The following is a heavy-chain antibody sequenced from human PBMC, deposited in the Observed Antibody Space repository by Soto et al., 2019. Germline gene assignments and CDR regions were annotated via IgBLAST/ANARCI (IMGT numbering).Heavy chain of an antibody. D-gene: IGHD2-2*01. J-gene: IGHJ5*02. CDR1: GGTFSSYA. Sequence: QVQLVQSGAEVKKPGSSVKVSCKASGGTFSSYAISWVRQAPGQGLEWMGGIIPIFGTANYAQKFQGRVTSTADESTSTAYMELSSLRSEDTAVYYCARASSRRYCSSTSCYLTWFDPWGQGTLVTVSS. V-gene: IGHV1-69*01. CDR3: ARASSRRYCSSTSCYLTWFDP. CDR2: IIPIFGTA.